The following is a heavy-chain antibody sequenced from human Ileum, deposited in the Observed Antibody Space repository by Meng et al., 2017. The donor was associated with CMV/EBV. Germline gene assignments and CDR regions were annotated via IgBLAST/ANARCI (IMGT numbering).Heavy chain of an antibody. V-gene: IGHV1-46*01. D-gene: IGHD3-16*01. CDR3: ARGGYDDDRVNPSVY. J-gene: IGHJ4*02. CDR2: INPSDATT. CDR1: GYTFTNYF. Sequence: QVQLVRSGAEVKKPGASVKVSCKTSGYTFTNYFMHWVRQAPGQGLEWVGIINPSDATTSYSQSFQGRVTVTRDTSTSTVYMELSNLRSEDTAVYYCARGGYDDDRVNPSVYWGQGTLVTVSS.